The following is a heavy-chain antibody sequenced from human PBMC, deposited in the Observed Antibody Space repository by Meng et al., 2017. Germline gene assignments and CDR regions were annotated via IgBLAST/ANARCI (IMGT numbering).Heavy chain of an antibody. Sequence: QITLEGFVPSLVKPTTTLTLPCTFSGFSLSTSGVGVGWIRQPPGKALEWLALIYWNDDKRYSPSLKSRLTITKDTSKNQVVLTMTNMDPVDTATYYRAHIPYSSSWYEYFQHWGQGTLVTVSS. CDR3: AHIPYSSSWYEYFQH. CDR2: IYWNDDK. J-gene: IGHJ1*01. D-gene: IGHD6-13*01. CDR1: GFSLSTSGVG. V-gene: IGHV2-5*01.